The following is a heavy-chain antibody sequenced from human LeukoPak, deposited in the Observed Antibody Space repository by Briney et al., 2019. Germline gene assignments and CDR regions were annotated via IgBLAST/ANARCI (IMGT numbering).Heavy chain of an antibody. CDR2: ISISGKT. D-gene: IGHD3-10*01. J-gene: IGHJ4*02. CDR1: GFTFNNYA. V-gene: IGHV3-23*01. CDR3: ANEIRPNDY. Sequence: GGSLRLSCAASGFTFNNYAMDWVRQAPGKGLEWVSAISISGKTYYAESVKGRFTISRDNSKNTPYLQLNGLRVEDTAVYYCANEIRPNDYWGQGTLVTVSS.